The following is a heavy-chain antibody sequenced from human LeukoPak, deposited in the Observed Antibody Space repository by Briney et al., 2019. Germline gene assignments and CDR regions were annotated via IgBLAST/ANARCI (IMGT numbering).Heavy chain of an antibody. CDR2: IYSGGST. CDR1: GFTVSSDY. J-gene: IGHJ4*02. Sequence: GGSLRLSCAASGFTVSSDYMSWVRQAPGKGLEWVSVIYSGGSTYYTDSVKGRFTISRDNSKSTLYLQMNSLRAEDTALYYCAKGGPPYGDYVYFDYWGQGTLVTVSS. D-gene: IGHD4-17*01. CDR3: AKGGPPYGDYVYFDY. V-gene: IGHV3-53*01.